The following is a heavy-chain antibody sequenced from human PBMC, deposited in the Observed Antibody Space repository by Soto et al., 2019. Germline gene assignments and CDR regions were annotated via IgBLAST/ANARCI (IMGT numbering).Heavy chain of an antibody. CDR1: GCTFSSYA. V-gene: IGHV1-69*13. CDR3: ARDMCGELRGFCDYGMDV. CDR2: IIPIFGTA. D-gene: IGHD1-26*01. J-gene: IGHJ6*02. Sequence: SVKVSCKASGCTFSSYAISWVRQAPGQGLEWMGGIIPIFGTANYAQKFQGRVTITADESTSTAYMELSSLRSEDTAVYYCARDMCGELRGFCDYGMDVWGQGTTVTVSS.